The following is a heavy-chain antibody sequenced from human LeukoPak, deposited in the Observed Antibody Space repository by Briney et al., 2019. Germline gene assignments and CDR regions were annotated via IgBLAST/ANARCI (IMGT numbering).Heavy chain of an antibody. CDR2: ISPSGGST. CDR1: GYTFTSYY. V-gene: IGHV1-46*01. J-gene: IGHJ4*02. D-gene: IGHD2-2*01. CDR3: ARCFREYQLPQY. Sequence: ASVKVSCKASGYTFTSYYMHWVRQAPGQGLEWMGIISPSGGSTSYAQKFQGRVTMTRDTSTSTVYMELSSLRSEDTAVYYCARCFREYQLPQYWGQGTLVTVSS.